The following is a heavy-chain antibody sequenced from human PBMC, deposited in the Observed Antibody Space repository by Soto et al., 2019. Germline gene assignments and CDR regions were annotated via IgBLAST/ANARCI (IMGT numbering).Heavy chain of an antibody. CDR3: ARSHVGRQLVN. D-gene: IGHD1-26*01. CDR2: INPSGGST. J-gene: IGHJ4*02. Sequence: ASVKVSCKASRYTFTNFYIHWLRQAPGQGLEWMGIINPSGGSTNYPQKFQGRVTMTRDTSTSTVYMELITLRSEDTAVYYCARSHVGRQLVNWGPGTMVTVSS. V-gene: IGHV1-46*01. CDR1: RYTFTNFY.